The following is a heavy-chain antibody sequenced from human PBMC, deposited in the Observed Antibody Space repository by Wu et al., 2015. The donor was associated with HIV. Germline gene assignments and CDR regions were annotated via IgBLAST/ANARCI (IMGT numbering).Heavy chain of an antibody. J-gene: IGHJ5*02. CDR3: AKDGSLSAVENWFDP. D-gene: IGHD3-10*01. Sequence: QVHLVQSGAEVKKPGASVKVSCKASGYTFTDYFVHWVRQAPGQNFEWMGWTNVNTGGTNYAPKFQGRVTMTRDASISTAYIELSGLTSDDTAVYCCAKDGSLSAVENWFDPWGQGTRVSVSS. V-gene: IGHV1-2*02. CDR2: TNVNTGGT. CDR1: GYTFTDYF.